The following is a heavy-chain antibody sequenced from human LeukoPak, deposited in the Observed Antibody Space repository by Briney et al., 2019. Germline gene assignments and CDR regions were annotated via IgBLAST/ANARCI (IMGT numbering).Heavy chain of an antibody. CDR1: GFTFSGYW. CDR3: AKDLGGVPAATGVDYYYGMDV. CDR2: ISWNSGSI. D-gene: IGHD2-2*01. J-gene: IGHJ6*02. V-gene: IGHV3-9*01. Sequence: GGSLRLSCAASGFTFSGYWMSWVRQAPGKGLEWVSGISWNSGSIGYADSVKGRFTISRDNAKNSLYLQMNSLRAEDTALYYCAKDLGGVPAATGVDYYYGMDVWGQGTTVTVSS.